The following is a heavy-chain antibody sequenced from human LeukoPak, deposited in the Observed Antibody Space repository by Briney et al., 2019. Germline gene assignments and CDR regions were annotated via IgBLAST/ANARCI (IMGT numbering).Heavy chain of an antibody. CDR1: GFTFSDYY. D-gene: IGHD5-12*01. J-gene: IGHJ4*02. Sequence: PGGSLRLSCAASGFTFSDYYMSWIRQAPGKGLEWVSYISSSGSTIYYADSVKGRFTISKDNARNSVFLQMNSLRTEDTATYYCVKGRGGYVKHKTFDYWGQGTLVTVSS. CDR2: ISSSGSTI. V-gene: IGHV3-11*04. CDR3: VKGRGGYVKHKTFDY.